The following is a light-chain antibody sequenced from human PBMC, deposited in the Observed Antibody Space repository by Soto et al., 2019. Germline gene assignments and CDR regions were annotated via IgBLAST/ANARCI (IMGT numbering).Light chain of an antibody. Sequence: QSVLTQPPSVSGAPARRVTISCTVSSSNIGAGYDVHWYQQLPGTVPKLLIYGNSNRPSGVPDRFSGSKSGTSASLAITGLQAEDEADYYCQSYDSSLSGWVFGGGTKLTVL. CDR2: GNS. CDR1: SSNIGAGYD. J-gene: IGLJ3*02. V-gene: IGLV1-40*01. CDR3: QSYDSSLSGWV.